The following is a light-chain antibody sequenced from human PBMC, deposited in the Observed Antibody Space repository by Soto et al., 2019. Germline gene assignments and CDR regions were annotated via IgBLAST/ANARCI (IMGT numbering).Light chain of an antibody. CDR2: AAS. J-gene: IGKJ1*01. CDR3: QQSYSTPPT. V-gene: IGKV1-39*01. Sequence: DIQMTQSPSSLSASVGDRVTITCRASQSISSYLNWYQQKPGKAPKLLVYAASSLQSGVPSRFSGSGSGTDFTLTISSLQPEEFATYYGQQSYSTPPTFGQGTKVEIK. CDR1: QSISSY.